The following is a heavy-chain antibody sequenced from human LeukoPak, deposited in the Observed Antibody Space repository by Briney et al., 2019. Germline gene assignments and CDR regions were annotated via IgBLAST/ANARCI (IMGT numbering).Heavy chain of an antibody. V-gene: IGHV3-30*14. CDR1: GFTFSSYA. CDR3: ARVSGITGAKNYYYYYYMDV. D-gene: IGHD3-10*01. J-gene: IGHJ6*03. CDR2: ISYDGSNK. Sequence: GGSLRLSCAASGFTFSSYAMHWVRQAPGKGLEWVAVISYDGSNKYYADSVKGRFTISRDNSKNTLYLQMNSLRAEDTAVYYRARVSGITGAKNYYYYYYMDVWGKGTTVTISS.